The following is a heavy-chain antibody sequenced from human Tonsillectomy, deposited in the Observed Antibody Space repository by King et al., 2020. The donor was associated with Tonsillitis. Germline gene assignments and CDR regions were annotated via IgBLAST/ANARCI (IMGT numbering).Heavy chain of an antibody. D-gene: IGHD5-18*01. CDR3: AKDPSIQLWLLVY. J-gene: IGHJ4*02. CDR1: GFTFSSYG. Sequence: VQLVESGGGVVQPGRSLRLSCAASGFTFSSYGVHWVRQAPGKGLEWVAVISYDGSNKYYADSVKGRFTISRDNSKNTLYLQMNSLRAEDTAVYYCAKDPSIQLWLLVYWGQGTLVTVSS. V-gene: IGHV3-30*18. CDR2: ISYDGSNK.